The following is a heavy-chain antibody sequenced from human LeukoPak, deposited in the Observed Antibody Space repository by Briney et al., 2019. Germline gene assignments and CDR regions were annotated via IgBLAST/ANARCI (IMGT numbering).Heavy chain of an antibody. J-gene: IGHJ4*02. CDR1: GRTFSSYA. CDR2: IIPIFGTA. CDR3: AKTLSYSNFDY. Sequence: GASVKVSCKASGRTFSSYAISWVRQAPGQGLEWMGGIIPIFGTANYAQKFQGRVTITADESTSTAYMELSSLRSEDTAVYYCAKTLSYSNFDYWGQGTLVTVSS. D-gene: IGHD2-15*01. V-gene: IGHV1-69*13.